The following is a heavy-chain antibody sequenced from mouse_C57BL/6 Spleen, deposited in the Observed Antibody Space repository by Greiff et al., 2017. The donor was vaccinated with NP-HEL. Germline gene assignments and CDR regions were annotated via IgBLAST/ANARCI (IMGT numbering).Heavy chain of an antibody. CDR2: IYPGDGDT. CDR3: ARSEDYGNWYFDV. V-gene: IGHV1-82*01. Sequence: VQLQQSGPELVKPGASVKISCKASGYAFSSSWMNWVKQRPGKGLEWIGRIYPGDGDTNYNGKFKGKATLTADKSSSTAYMQLSSLTSEDSAVYVCARSEDYGNWYFDVWGTGTTVTVSS. D-gene: IGHD2-1*01. CDR1: GYAFSSSW. J-gene: IGHJ1*03.